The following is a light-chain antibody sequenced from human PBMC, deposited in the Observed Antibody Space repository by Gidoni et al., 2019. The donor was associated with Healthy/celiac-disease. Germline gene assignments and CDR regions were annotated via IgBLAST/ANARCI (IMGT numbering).Light chain of an antibody. Sequence: EIVLTQSPATLSLSPGERATLSCRASQSVSSYLAWYQQKPGQAPRLLIYDASSGSGTDFTLTISSLEPEDFAVYYCQQRSNWPRTFGGGTKVEIK. CDR3: QQRSNWPRT. J-gene: IGKJ4*01. CDR2: DAS. CDR1: QSVSSY. V-gene: IGKV3-11*01.